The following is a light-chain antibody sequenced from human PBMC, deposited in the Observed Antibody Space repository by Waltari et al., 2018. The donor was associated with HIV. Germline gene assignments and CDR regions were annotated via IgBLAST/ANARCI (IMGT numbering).Light chain of an antibody. CDR1: SSDVGAYNS. J-gene: IGLJ1*01. Sequence: QSALTQPASVSGSLGQSITISCTGTSSDVGAYNSVSWYQQRPGKVPKLLIYEVNSRPSVIDNRCSGSKSGNTASLTISGLQVEDEADYYCSSFTGSNTYVFGSGTKVTVL. CDR2: EVN. V-gene: IGLV2-14*01. CDR3: SSFTGSNTYV.